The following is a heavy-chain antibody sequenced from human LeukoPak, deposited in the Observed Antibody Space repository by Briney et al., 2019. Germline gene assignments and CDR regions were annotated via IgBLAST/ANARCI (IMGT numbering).Heavy chain of an antibody. J-gene: IGHJ4*02. CDR1: GFTFSTYT. V-gene: IGHV3-21*01. Sequence: GGSLRLSCAASGFTFSTYTMNWVRQAPGKGLEWVSSVSSTSRYLYYADSLKGRFTISRDNAKNSLFLQMNSLRAEDTAVYYCAKDQAYYYDSSGPYYFDYWGQGTLVTVSS. CDR3: AKDQAYYYDSSGPYYFDY. D-gene: IGHD3-22*01. CDR2: VSSTSRYL.